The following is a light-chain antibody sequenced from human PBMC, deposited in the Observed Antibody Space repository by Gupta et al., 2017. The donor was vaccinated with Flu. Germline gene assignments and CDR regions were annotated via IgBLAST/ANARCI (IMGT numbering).Light chain of an antibody. CDR3: LQHNSYPPT. Sequence: DIQLTQSPSSLSASVGDRVTITCRASQGIGNDLGWYQQKPGQAPKRLIYAASSLQGGVPSRFSGSRSGTDFTLTISSLQPEDFGTYYCLQHNSYPPTFGQGTMVDIK. CDR1: QGIGND. V-gene: IGKV1-17*01. CDR2: AAS. J-gene: IGKJ1*01.